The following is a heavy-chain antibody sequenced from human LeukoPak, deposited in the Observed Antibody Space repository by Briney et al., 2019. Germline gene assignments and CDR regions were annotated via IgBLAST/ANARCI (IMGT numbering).Heavy chain of an antibody. D-gene: IGHD2/OR15-2a*01. CDR3: ASHRRYTTGSEEFDY. V-gene: IGHV4-39*01. CDR1: GGSISSSDYY. Sequence: PSETLSLTCTVSGGSISSSDYYGAWIRQPPGKGLEWIGSIYYNGNTYYNPSLKSRVTISVDMSNNQFSLKLSSVTAADTAVYYCASHRRYTTGSEEFDYWGRGNLVTVSS. CDR2: IYYNGNT. J-gene: IGHJ4*02.